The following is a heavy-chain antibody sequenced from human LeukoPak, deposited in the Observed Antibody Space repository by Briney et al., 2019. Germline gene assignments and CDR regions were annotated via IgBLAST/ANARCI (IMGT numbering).Heavy chain of an antibody. CDR2: IYYSGST. J-gene: IGHJ6*02. CDR1: GGSVSSGSYY. CDR3: ARGRSNYYGMDV. Sequence: SETLSLTCTVSGGSVSSGSYYWSWIRQPPGKGLEWIGYIYYSGSTNYSPSLKSRVTMSVDTSKDLFSLKVSSVTAADTAVYYCARGRSNYYGMDVWGQGTTVTVSS. D-gene: IGHD1-26*01. V-gene: IGHV4-61*01.